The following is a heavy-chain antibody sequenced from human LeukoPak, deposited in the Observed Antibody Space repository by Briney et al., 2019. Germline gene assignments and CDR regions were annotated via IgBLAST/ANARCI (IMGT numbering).Heavy chain of an antibody. CDR1: GGTFSSYA. D-gene: IGHD6-13*01. CDR2: IFPIFGTA. Sequence: SVKVSCKASGGTFSSYAISWVRQAPGQGLEWMGGIFPIFGTANYAQKFQGRVTITADKSTSTAYMELSSLRSEDTAVYYCARDKLTGDDSSSWVPPPTDWYFDLWGRGTLVTVSS. CDR3: ARDKLTGDDSSSWVPPPTDWYFDL. V-gene: IGHV1-69*06. J-gene: IGHJ2*01.